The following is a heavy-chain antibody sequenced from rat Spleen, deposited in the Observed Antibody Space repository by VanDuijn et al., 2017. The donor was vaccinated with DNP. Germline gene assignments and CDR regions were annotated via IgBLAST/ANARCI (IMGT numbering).Heavy chain of an antibody. Sequence: QVQLKESGPGLVQPSQTLSLTCTVSGFSLSNYVVSWVRQPPGKGLEWIATMSSGGSTYYTSPLKSRLSINRDTSKNQIFLKMTSLQTEDTAMYFCARGFNYGSYGWFAYWGQGTLVTVSS. J-gene: IGHJ3*01. CDR2: MSSGGST. CDR1: GFSLSNYV. D-gene: IGHD1-3*01. CDR3: ARGFNYGSYGWFAY. V-gene: IGHV2S8*01.